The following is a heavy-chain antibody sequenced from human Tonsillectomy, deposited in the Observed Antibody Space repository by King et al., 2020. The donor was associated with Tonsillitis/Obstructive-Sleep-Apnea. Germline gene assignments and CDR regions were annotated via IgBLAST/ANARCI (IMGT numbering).Heavy chain of an antibody. Sequence: VQLQQWGTGLLKPSETLSLTCAVYGGSFSGFYWSWIRQPPGKGLEWVGEINHSGSTNYNPSLKRRVSISLDTSKNQFSLKLTSVTAADTAVYYCARGITIFGVVSDYYMDFWGKGTTVTVSS. D-gene: IGHD3-3*01. J-gene: IGHJ6*03. V-gene: IGHV4-34*01. CDR2: INHSGST. CDR3: ARGITIFGVVSDYYMDF. CDR1: GGSFSGFY.